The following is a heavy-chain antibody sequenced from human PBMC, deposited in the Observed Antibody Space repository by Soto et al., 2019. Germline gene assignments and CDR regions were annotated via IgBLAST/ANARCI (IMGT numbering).Heavy chain of an antibody. CDR1: GYTFTSYA. Sequence: ASVKVSCKASGYTFTSYAMHWVRQAPGQRLEWMGWINAGNGNTKYSQKFQGRVTITRDTSASTAYMELSSLRSEDTAVYYCARSIVVVTALDYWGQGTLVNLSS. D-gene: IGHD2-21*02. CDR3: ARSIVVVTALDY. CDR2: INAGNGNT. V-gene: IGHV1-3*01. J-gene: IGHJ4*02.